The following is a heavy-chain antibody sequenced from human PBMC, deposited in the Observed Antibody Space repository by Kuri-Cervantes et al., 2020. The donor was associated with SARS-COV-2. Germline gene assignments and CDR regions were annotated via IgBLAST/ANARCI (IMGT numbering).Heavy chain of an antibody. J-gene: IGHJ4*02. V-gene: IGHV3-23*01. CDR1: GFTFSSYS. CDR2: ITSSGGTT. CDR3: AKGSTFDPLEERIVITFGGVIAPCYFDS. D-gene: IGHD3-16*02. Sequence: LSLTCAASGFTFSSYSMNWVRQAPGKGLEWVSSITSSGGTTYYADSVKGRFTISRDNSKNTLYLHMDNLRTEDTAVYYCAKGSTFDPLEERIVITFGGVIAPCYFDSWGQGTLVTVSS.